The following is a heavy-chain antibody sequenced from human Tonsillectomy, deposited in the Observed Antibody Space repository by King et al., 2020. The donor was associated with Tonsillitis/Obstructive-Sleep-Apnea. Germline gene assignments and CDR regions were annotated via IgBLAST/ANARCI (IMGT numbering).Heavy chain of an antibody. CDR3: AKENYYGSGSPLDY. CDR2: INHSGST. V-gene: IGHV4-34*01. J-gene: IGHJ4*02. Sequence: VQLQQWGAGLLKPSETLSLTCAVYGGSFSGYYWSWIRQPPGKGLEWIGEINHSGSTNYNPSLKSRVTISVDTSKNQFSLKLSSVTAADTAVYYCAKENYYGSGSPLDYWGQGTLVTVSS. D-gene: IGHD3-10*01. CDR1: GGSFSGYY.